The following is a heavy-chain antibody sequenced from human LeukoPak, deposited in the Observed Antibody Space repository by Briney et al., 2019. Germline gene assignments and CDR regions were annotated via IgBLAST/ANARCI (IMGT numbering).Heavy chain of an antibody. CDR3: TTVRVQDEY. CDR1: GFTFSNAW. D-gene: IGHD1-1*01. V-gene: IGHV3-15*01. J-gene: IGHJ4*02. Sequence: PGGSLRLSCAASGFTFSNAWMTWVRQAPGKGLEWVGRVKSKIDSGTTDYAAPVKGRFTTSRNDSKNTLYLQMNSLKTEDTAVYYCTTVRVQDEYWGQGTLVTVSS. CDR2: VKSKIDSGTT.